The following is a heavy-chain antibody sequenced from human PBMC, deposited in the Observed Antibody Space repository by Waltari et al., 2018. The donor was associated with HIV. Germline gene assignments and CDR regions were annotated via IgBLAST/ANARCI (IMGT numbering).Heavy chain of an antibody. Sequence: QVQLVESGGGLVKLGGSLRLSCAASGFTFSDYYMSWIRQAPGKGLEWVSYISSSGSTIYYADSVKGRFTISRDNAKNSLYLQMSSLRAEDTAVYYCATGGGQFRFGVAKRTYGMDVWGQGTTVTVSS. J-gene: IGHJ6*02. D-gene: IGHD3-10*01. CDR1: GFTFSDYY. CDR3: ATGGGQFRFGVAKRTYGMDV. CDR2: ISSSGSTI. V-gene: IGHV3-11*01.